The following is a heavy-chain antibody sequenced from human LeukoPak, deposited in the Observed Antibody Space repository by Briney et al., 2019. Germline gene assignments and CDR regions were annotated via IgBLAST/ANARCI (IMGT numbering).Heavy chain of an antibody. V-gene: IGHV1-2*02. Sequence: ASVKVSCKASGYTFTGYYMHWVRQAPGQGLEWMGWINPNSGGTNYAQKFQGRVTMTRDASISTAYMELSRLRSDDTAVYYCARAPLYNWNPFDYWGQGTLVTVSS. D-gene: IGHD1-20*01. J-gene: IGHJ4*02. CDR3: ARAPLYNWNPFDY. CDR2: INPNSGGT. CDR1: GYTFTGYY.